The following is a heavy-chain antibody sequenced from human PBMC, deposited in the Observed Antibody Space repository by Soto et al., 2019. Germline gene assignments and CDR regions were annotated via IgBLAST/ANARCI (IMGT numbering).Heavy chain of an antibody. V-gene: IGHV5-51*01. J-gene: IGHJ6*02. CDR2: IYPGDSDT. CDR1: GYSFTSYW. Sequence: GESLKISCKGSGYSFTSYWIGWVRQMPGKGLEWMGIIYPGDSDTRYSPSFQGQVTISADKSISTAYLQWSSLKASDTAMYYCARSGGAEQYDYYYGMDVWGQATTITVSS. D-gene: IGHD3-10*01. CDR3: ARSGGAEQYDYYYGMDV.